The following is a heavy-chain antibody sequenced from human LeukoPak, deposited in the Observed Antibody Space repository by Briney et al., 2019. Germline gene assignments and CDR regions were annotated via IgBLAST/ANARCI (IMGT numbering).Heavy chain of an antibody. CDR1: GFTFSNYA. V-gene: IGHV3-23*01. CDR3: AKVWGVWVVMVFDY. D-gene: IGHD2-21*01. CDR2: FTVSGGNT. J-gene: IGHJ4*02. Sequence: GGSLRLSCAASGFTFSNYAMSWARQAPGKGLEGVSSFTVSGGNTHYADSVKGRCTISRDNSKNTLYLQINNLRAEDTAVYYCAKVWGVWVVMVFDYWGQGTLVTVSS.